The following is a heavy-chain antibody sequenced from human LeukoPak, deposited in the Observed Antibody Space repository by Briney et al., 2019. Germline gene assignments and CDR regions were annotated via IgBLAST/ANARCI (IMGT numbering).Heavy chain of an antibody. V-gene: IGHV3-21*01. Sequence: GGSLRLSSAASGFTFSSYSMNWDRQAPGKGLEWVSSISSSSSYIYYADSVKGRFTISRDNAKNSLYLQMNSLRAEDTAVYYCATRGYCSGGSCYQNWYFDLWGRGTLVTVSS. CDR2: ISSSSSYI. CDR1: GFTFSSYS. D-gene: IGHD2-15*01. CDR3: ATRGYCSGGSCYQNWYFDL. J-gene: IGHJ2*01.